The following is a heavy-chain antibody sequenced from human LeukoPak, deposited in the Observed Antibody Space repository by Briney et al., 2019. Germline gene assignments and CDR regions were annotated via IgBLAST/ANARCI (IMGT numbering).Heavy chain of an antibody. CDR1: GFDFNDFA. CDR3: AKNRGAGSHYYYHMNV. D-gene: IGHD1-26*01. Sequence: GGSLRLSCAASGFDFNDFAMTWVRQAPGKGLEWVSSMSGSGDTTEYAASVKGRFTISRDNSKNTLYLQLNSLRVEDTAVYYCAKNRGAGSHYYYHMNVWGKGTTVTVSS. J-gene: IGHJ6*03. V-gene: IGHV3-23*01. CDR2: MSGSGDTT.